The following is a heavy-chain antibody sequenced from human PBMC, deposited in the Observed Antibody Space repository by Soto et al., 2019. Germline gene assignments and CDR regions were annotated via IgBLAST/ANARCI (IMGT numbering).Heavy chain of an antibody. CDR3: ARTLSGSGSYYGYYFDY. J-gene: IGHJ4*02. D-gene: IGHD3-10*01. Sequence: ASVKVSCKASGYTFTGYYMHWVRQAPGQGLEWMGWINPNSGGTNYAQKFQGWVTMTRDTSISTAYMELSRLRSDDTAVYYCARTLSGSGSYYGYYFDYWGQGTLVTGSA. CDR2: INPNSGGT. CDR1: GYTFTGYY. V-gene: IGHV1-2*04.